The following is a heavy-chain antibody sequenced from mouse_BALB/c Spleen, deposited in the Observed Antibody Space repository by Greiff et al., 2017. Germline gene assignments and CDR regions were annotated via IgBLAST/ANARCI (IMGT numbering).Heavy chain of an antibody. CDR2: IYPGNSDT. V-gene: IGHV1-5*01. Sequence: EVQLQQSGTVLARPGASVKMSCKASGYTFTSYWMHWVKQRPGQGLEWIGAIYPGNSDTSYNQKFKGKAKLTAVTSTSTAYMELSSLTNEDSAVYYCTRGYDGAAMDYWGQGTSVTVSS. D-gene: IGHD2-2*01. J-gene: IGHJ4*01. CDR1: GYTFTSYW. CDR3: TRGYDGAAMDY.